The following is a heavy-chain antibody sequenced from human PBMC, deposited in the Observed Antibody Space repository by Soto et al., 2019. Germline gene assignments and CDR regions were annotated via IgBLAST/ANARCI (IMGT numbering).Heavy chain of an antibody. CDR1: GFTFSSYA. CDR3: ARYIPGVRYYGMDV. D-gene: IGHD2-2*01. V-gene: IGHV3-23*01. CDR2: IGESGTPT. Sequence: EVQLLESGGGLVQPGGSLRLSCAASGFTFSSYAMKWVRQAPGKGLEWVSLIGESGTPTYYADYLKGRFTIARHNSGNTLFLEMYSLRAEDTAVYYCARYIPGVRYYGMDVWGQGTTVTVSS. J-gene: IGHJ6*02.